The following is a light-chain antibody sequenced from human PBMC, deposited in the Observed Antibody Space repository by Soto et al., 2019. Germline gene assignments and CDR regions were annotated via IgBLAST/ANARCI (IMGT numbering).Light chain of an antibody. J-gene: IGLJ2*01. Sequence: QSVLAQPASVSGSPGQSITISCTGTRSDVGSYNFVSWYRQHPGAAPQLIIYEVTQRASGISYRFSGSKSGNTASLTISDLQTADENDYYCCSYAGPNSLIFGGGTKLTVL. CDR2: EVT. CDR1: RSDVGSYNF. CDR3: CSYAGPNSLI. V-gene: IGLV2-23*02.